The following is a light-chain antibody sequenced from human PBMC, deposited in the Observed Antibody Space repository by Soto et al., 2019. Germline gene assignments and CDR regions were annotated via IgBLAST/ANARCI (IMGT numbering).Light chain of an antibody. Sequence: EIVLTQSPDTRSLSPGERATLSCRASQSISSSYLGWFQQKPGQAPRLLIYGASSRATGIPDRFRGSGSGTDCSLTISRLEPEDFAVYYCQHYGSSPRTFGQGTKVEIK. CDR1: QSISSSY. J-gene: IGKJ1*01. CDR3: QHYGSSPRT. CDR2: GAS. V-gene: IGKV3-20*01.